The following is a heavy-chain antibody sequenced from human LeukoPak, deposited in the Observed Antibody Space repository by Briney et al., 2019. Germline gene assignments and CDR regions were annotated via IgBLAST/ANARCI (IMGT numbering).Heavy chain of an antibody. D-gene: IGHD5-18*01. CDR1: GYTFTSFG. Sequence: ASMKVSCKASGYTFTSFGISWVRQAPGQGLEWMGWIGAYNGNTNYAQKLQGRDTMTTDTSTSTAYMELRSLRSDDTAVYYCARDHSVDTGQFDPWGQGTLVTVSS. CDR3: ARDHSVDTGQFDP. CDR2: IGAYNGNT. J-gene: IGHJ5*02. V-gene: IGHV1-18*01.